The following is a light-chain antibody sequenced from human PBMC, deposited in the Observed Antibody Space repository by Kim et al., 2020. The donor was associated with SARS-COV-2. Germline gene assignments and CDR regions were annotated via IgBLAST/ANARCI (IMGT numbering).Light chain of an antibody. CDR3: QAWDSSTAV. V-gene: IGLV3-1*01. Sequence: SYELTQPPSVSVSPGQTASITCSGTKLGDKYACWYQQKPGQSPVLVIYQHTKRPSGIPQRFSGSNSGNTATLTISAAQTMDEADYYCQAWDSSTAVFGGGTQLTVL. J-gene: IGLJ3*02. CDR1: KLGDKY. CDR2: QHT.